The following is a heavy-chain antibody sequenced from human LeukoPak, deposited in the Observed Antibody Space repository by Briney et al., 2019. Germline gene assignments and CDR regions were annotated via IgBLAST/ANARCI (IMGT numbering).Heavy chain of an antibody. D-gene: IGHD3-10*01. CDR2: ISYDGSNK. Sequence: QPGGSLRLSCAASGFTFSSYAMHWVRQAPGKGLEWVAVISYDGSNKYYADSVKGRFTISRDNSKNTLYLQMNSLRAEDTAVYYCAKTPRGDVWGQGTTVTVSS. V-gene: IGHV3-30-3*02. CDR3: AKTPRGDV. CDR1: GFTFSSYA. J-gene: IGHJ6*02.